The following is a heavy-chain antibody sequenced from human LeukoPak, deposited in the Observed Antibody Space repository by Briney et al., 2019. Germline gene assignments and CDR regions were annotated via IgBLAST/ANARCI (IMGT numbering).Heavy chain of an antibody. V-gene: IGHV3-23*01. Sequence: HPGGSLRLSCSAFGLTFSRYAMTWVRQAPGKGLEWVSSIHAGGDFTYYADSVRGRFTVSRDNSKSSLYLQMNGLRAEDTALYYCAKDPNGDYVGAFDMWGQGTMVTVSS. J-gene: IGHJ3*02. D-gene: IGHD4-17*01. CDR2: IHAGGDFT. CDR1: GLTFSRYA. CDR3: AKDPNGDYVGAFDM.